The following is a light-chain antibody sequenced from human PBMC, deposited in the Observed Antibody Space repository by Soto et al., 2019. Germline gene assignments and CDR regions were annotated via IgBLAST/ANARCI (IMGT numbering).Light chain of an antibody. CDR3: QQYNSYSQT. CDR2: KAS. Sequence: DIQMTQSPSTLSASLVERVTMTCRASQSISSWLAWYQQKPGKAPKLLIYKASSLESGVPSRFSGSGSGTEFTLTISSLQPDDFATYYCQQYNSYSQTFGQGTKVDNK. J-gene: IGKJ1*01. CDR1: QSISSW. V-gene: IGKV1-5*03.